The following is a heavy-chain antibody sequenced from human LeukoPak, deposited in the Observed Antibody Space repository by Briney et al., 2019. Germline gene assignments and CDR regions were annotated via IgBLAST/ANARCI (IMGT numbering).Heavy chain of an antibody. V-gene: IGHV1-69*13. Sequence: GASVKVSCKASGGTFISYAISWVRQAPGQGLEWMGGIIPIFGTANYAQKFQGRVTITADESTSTAYMELSSLRSEDTAVYYCASGVRGFLGDYWGQGTLVTVSS. CDR2: IIPIFGTA. D-gene: IGHD3-10*02. CDR3: ASGVRGFLGDY. J-gene: IGHJ4*02. CDR1: GGTFISYA.